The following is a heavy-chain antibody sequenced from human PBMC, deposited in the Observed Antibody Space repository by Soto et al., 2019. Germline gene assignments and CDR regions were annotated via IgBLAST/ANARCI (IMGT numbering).Heavy chain of an antibody. CDR2: ISSSSSYI. Sequence: GGSLRLSCAASGFTFSSYSMNWVRQAPGKGLEWVSSISSSSSYIYYADSVKGRFTISRDNAKNSLYLQMNSLRAEDTAVYYCARDWYNWNAIDYWGQGTPVTVSS. V-gene: IGHV3-21*01. J-gene: IGHJ4*02. CDR1: GFTFSSYS. CDR3: ARDWYNWNAIDY. D-gene: IGHD1-20*01.